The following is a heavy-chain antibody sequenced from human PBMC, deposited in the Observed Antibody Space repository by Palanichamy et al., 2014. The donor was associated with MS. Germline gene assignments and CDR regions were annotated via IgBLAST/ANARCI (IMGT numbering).Heavy chain of an antibody. V-gene: IGHV4-4*07. CDR3: AASNDNYYGPFDF. CDR1: GGSISGHF. CDR2: IYSNGDT. J-gene: IGHJ4*02. Sequence: QVQLQESGPRLVKPSETLSLTCTVSGGSISGHFWTWIRPPAGKGLEWIGRIYSNGDTNYNPSLKSRISMSVDTSRNQFSLNLNSVTAADTAVYYCAASNDNYYGPFDFWGQGTLVTVSS. D-gene: IGHD1-26*01.